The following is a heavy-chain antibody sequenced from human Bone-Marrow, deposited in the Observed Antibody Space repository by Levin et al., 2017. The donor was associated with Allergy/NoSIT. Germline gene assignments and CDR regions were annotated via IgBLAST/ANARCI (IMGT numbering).Heavy chain of an antibody. CDR3: ARDDFWSGYWFDY. CDR2: IYYSGST. CDR1: GGSISSSSYY. J-gene: IGHJ4*02. D-gene: IGHD3-3*01. Sequence: PSETLSLTCTVSGGSISSSSYYWGWIRQPPGKGLEWIGSIYYSGSTYYNPSLKSRVTISVDTSKNQFSLKLSSVTAADTAVYYCARDDFWSGYWFDYWGQGTLVTVSS. V-gene: IGHV4-39*07.